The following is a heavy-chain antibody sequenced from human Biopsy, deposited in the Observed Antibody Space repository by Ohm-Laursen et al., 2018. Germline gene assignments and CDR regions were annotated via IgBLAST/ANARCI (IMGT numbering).Heavy chain of an antibody. J-gene: IGHJ6*02. Sequence: SDTLSLTCAVYGDSFNGYYWTWIRQPPGKGLEWIGEINHSGRTNYNPSLKSRVTISVDTSKNHFSLKVRPVTAADTAVYYCARGVDYYDPYHYYALDVWGQGTTVTVSS. CDR2: INHSGRT. CDR3: ARGVDYYDPYHYYALDV. D-gene: IGHD3-22*01. CDR1: GDSFNGYY. V-gene: IGHV4-34*01.